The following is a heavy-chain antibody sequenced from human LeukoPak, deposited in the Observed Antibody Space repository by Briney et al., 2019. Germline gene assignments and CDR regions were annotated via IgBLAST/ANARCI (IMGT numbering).Heavy chain of an antibody. CDR2: ISISGSTI. V-gene: IGHV3-11*01. J-gene: IGHJ4*02. CDR3: AREGGNWGEGYFDY. CDR1: GFTFSNVW. Sequence: GGSLRLSCAASGFTFSNVWMSWVRQAPGKGLEWVSYISISGSTIYYADSVKGRFTISRDSAKNSLYLQMNSLRAEDTAVYYCAREGGNWGEGYFDYWGQGTLVTVSS. D-gene: IGHD7-27*01.